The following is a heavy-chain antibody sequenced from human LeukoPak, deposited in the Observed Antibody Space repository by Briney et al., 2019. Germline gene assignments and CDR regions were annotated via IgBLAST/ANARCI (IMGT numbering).Heavy chain of an antibody. CDR1: GFTFSNYG. Sequence: GGSLRLSCAASGFTFSNYGMHWVRQAPGKGLEWVAFIRYDGGEKYFAESVKGRFTISRDNSKDMLHLQMNSLRAEDTAVYYCAKGRGSSGYIYFDYWGQGTLVTVSS. D-gene: IGHD6-19*01. CDR3: AKGRGSSGYIYFDY. V-gene: IGHV3-30*02. CDR2: IRYDGGEK. J-gene: IGHJ4*02.